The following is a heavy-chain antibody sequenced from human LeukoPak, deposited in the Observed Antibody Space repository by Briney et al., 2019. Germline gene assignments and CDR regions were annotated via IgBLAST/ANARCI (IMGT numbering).Heavy chain of an antibody. CDR3: GRISSGNDY. CDR2: ISSSSSAI. Sequence: GGSLRLSWAASGFTFSSYSMNWVRQAPGKGLEWVSYISSSSSAIYCADSVKGRFTISRDNAKSSLYMQMNSLRAEDTAVYYCGRISSGNDYWGQGTLVTVSS. V-gene: IGHV3-48*04. CDR1: GFTFSSYS. D-gene: IGHD1-26*01. J-gene: IGHJ4*02.